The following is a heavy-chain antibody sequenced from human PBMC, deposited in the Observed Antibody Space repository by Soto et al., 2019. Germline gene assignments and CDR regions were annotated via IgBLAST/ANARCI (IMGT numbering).Heavy chain of an antibody. CDR3: ARVYDSSGYYDY. CDR2: MNPGSGDT. V-gene: IGHV1-8*01. J-gene: IGHJ4*02. Sequence: ASVKVSCKASGYSFTNNDVSWVRQATGQGLEWMGWMNPGSGDTGYAQKFQGRVTMTRDISIATAYMELSSSVTAADTAVYYCARVYDSSGYYDYWGQGTLVTVSS. D-gene: IGHD3-22*01. CDR1: GYSFTNND.